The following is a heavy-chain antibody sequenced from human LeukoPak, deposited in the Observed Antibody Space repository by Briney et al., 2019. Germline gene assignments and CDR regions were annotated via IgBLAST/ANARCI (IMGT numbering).Heavy chain of an antibody. CDR3: ARAHDYGKNDAFDI. J-gene: IGHJ3*02. CDR2: IYHSGST. CDR1: GGSISSSSYY. V-gene: IGHV4-39*07. Sequence: PSETLSLTCTVSGGSISSSSYYWGWIRQPPGKGLEWIGSIYHSGSTYYNPSLKSRVTISVDTSKNQFSLKLSSVTAADTAVYYCARAHDYGKNDAFDIWGQGTMVTVSS. D-gene: IGHD4-17*01.